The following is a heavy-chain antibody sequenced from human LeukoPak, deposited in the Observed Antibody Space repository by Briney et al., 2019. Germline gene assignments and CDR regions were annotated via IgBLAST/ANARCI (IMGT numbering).Heavy chain of an antibody. D-gene: IGHD3-22*01. J-gene: IGHJ5*02. Sequence: SETLSLTCTVSGGSIRCHYWSWIRQPPGKGLEWIGYIYYSGSTNYNPSLKDRVTISVDTSKNQFSLKLSSVTAADTAVYYCARGTMMVGPWGQGTLVTVSS. V-gene: IGHV4-59*11. CDR1: GGSIRCHY. CDR2: IYYSGST. CDR3: ARGTMMVGP.